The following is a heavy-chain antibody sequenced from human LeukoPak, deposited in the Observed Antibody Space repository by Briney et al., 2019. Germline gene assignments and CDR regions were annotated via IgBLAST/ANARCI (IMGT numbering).Heavy chain of an antibody. D-gene: IGHD2-21*02. V-gene: IGHV3-33*01. J-gene: IGHJ4*02. Sequence: GGSLRLSCAASGFTFSSYGMHWVRQAPGKGLEWVAIIWYNGTNKYYAASVKGRFTISRDNSKNTLYLQMNSLRAEDTAVYYCARDSCGGDCYPYTFDYWGQGTLVTVSS. CDR2: IWYNGTNK. CDR1: GFTFSSYG. CDR3: ARDSCGGDCYPYTFDY.